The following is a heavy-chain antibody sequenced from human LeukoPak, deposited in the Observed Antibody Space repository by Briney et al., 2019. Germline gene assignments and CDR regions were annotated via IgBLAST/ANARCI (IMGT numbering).Heavy chain of an antibody. D-gene: IGHD3-22*01. V-gene: IGHV3-23*01. J-gene: IGHJ4*02. CDR3: AKDRVGHYYDSSGSSLDY. CDR2: ISGSGGST. CDR1: GFTFSSYA. Sequence: GGSLRLSCAASGFTFSSYAISWVRQAPGKGLEWVSAISGSGGSTYYADSVKGRFTISRDNSKNTLYLQMNSLRAEDTAVYYCAKDRVGHYYDSSGSSLDYWGQGTLVTVSS.